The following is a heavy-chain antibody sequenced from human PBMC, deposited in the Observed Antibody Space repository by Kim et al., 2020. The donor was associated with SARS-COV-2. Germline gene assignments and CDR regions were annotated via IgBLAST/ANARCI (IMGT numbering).Heavy chain of an antibody. Sequence: GGSLRLSCAASGFTFSSYGMHWVRQAPGKGLEWVAVISYDGSNKYYADSVKGRFTISRDNSKNTLYLQMNSLRAEDTAVYYCAKDGQQLVYYFDYWGQGTLGTVSS. CDR1: GFTFSSYG. D-gene: IGHD6-13*01. CDR3: AKDGQQLVYYFDY. J-gene: IGHJ4*02. CDR2: ISYDGSNK. V-gene: IGHV3-30*18.